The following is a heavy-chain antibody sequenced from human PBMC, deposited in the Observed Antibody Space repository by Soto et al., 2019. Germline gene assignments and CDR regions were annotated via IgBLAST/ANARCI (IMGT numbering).Heavy chain of an antibody. D-gene: IGHD3-10*01. CDR1: GYSFTSYW. CDR2: IYPGDSDT. CDR3: ARHETSYGAGSYCYGMDV. V-gene: IGHV5-51*01. Sequence: PGESLKISCKGSGYSFTSYWIGWVRQMPGKGLEWMGIIYPGDSDTRYSPSFQGQVTISADKSISTAYLQWSSLKASDTAMYYCARHETSYGAGSYCYGMDVCGQGTTVTGSS. J-gene: IGHJ6*01.